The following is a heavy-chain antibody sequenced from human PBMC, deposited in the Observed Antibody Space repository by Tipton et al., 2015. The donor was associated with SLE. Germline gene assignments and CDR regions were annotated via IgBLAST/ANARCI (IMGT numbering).Heavy chain of an antibody. J-gene: IGHJ3*01. CDR1: GGSISSGGYY. Sequence: TLSLTCTVSGGSISSGGYYWSWIRQHPGKGLEWIGYIYYSGSTYYNPSLQSRVTISVDTSKNQFSLKLSSVTAADTAVYYCASLGPSSLVLLWGQGTMVTVSS. CDR2: IYYSGST. CDR3: ASLGPSSLVLL. D-gene: IGHD6-6*01. V-gene: IGHV4-31*03.